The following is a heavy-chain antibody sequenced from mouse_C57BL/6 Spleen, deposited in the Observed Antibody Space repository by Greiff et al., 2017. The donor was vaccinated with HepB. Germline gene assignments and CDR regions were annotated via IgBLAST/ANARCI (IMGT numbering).Heavy chain of an antibody. CDR3: AEEGLGAMDY. V-gene: IGHV14-3*01. D-gene: IGHD2-4*01. CDR2: IDPANGNT. CDR1: GFNIKNTY. J-gene: IGHJ4*01. Sequence: EVQLQQSVAELVRPGASVKLSCTASGFNIKNTYMPWVKQRPEQGLEWIGRIDPANGNTKYAPKFQGKATITADTSSNTAYLQLSSLTSEDTAIYYCAEEGLGAMDYWGQGTSVTVSS.